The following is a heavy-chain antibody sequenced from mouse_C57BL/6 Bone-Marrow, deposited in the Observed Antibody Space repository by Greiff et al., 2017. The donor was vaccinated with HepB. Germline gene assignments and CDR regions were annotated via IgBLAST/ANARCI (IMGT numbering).Heavy chain of an antibody. CDR3: ARDYGSSPYYAMDY. D-gene: IGHD1-1*01. CDR1: GFTFSDYY. CDR2: ISNGGGST. V-gene: IGHV5-12*01. Sequence: EVKLVESGGGLVQPGGSLKLSCAASGFTFSDYYMYWVRQTPEKRLEWVAYISNGGGSTYYPDTLKGRFTISRDKAKNTLYLRMSRLKSEDTAMYYCARDYGSSPYYAMDYWGQGPSVTVAS. J-gene: IGHJ4*01.